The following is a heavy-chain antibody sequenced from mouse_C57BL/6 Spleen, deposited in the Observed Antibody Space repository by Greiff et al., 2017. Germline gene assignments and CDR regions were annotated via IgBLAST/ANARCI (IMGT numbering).Heavy chain of an antibody. CDR1: GYTFTSYW. V-gene: IGHV1-59*01. CDR2: IDPSDSYT. J-gene: IGHJ4*01. CDR3: TRKDY. Sequence: QVQLQQPGAELVRPGTSVKLSCKASGYTFTSYWMHWVKQRPGQGLEWIGVIDPSDSYTNYNQKFKGKATLTVDTSSSTAYMELRSLTSEYSAVYYCTRKDYWGQGTSVTVSS.